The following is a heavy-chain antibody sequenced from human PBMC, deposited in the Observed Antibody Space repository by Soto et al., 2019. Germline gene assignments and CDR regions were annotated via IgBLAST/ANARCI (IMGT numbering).Heavy chain of an antibody. Sequence: QVQLVESGGGVVQPGRSLRLSCAASGFTFSSYAMHWVRQAPGKGLEWVAVISYDGSNKYYADSVKGRFTISRDNSKNTLYLQMNSLRAEDTAVYYCARDPRIYCSGGSCYENWFDPWGQGTLVTASS. CDR2: ISYDGSNK. CDR3: ARDPRIYCSGGSCYENWFDP. CDR1: GFTFSSYA. J-gene: IGHJ5*02. D-gene: IGHD2-15*01. V-gene: IGHV3-30-3*01.